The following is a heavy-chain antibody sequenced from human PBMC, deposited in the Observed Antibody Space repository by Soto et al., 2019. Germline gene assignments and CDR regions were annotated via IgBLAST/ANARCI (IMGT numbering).Heavy chain of an antibody. J-gene: IGHJ4*02. CDR3: ARHFDSSGYYPDY. D-gene: IGHD3-22*01. V-gene: IGHV5-51*01. CDR1: GYRFTSYW. Sequence: PGESLKISCQASGYRFTSYWIAWVRQMPGKGLEWAGIIYPGDSDVKYSPSFEGHITISVDRSDSVAYLQWTSLKASDTAMYFCARHFDSSGYYPDYWGQGTQVTVSS. CDR2: IYPGDSDV.